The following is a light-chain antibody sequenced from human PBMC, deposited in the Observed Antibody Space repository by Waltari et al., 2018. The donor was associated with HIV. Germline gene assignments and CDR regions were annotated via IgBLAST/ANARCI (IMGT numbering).Light chain of an antibody. CDR1: SLRNYF. J-gene: IGLJ3*02. CDR3: NSRDSSGNHLYWV. CDR2: AKN. V-gene: IGLV3-19*01. Sequence: SSVLTQDPAVSVALGQTVRITCQGDSLRNYFASWYQQKPGQAPVRVMYAKNSRPSGIPHRFSGSNSGNTASLTITGAQAEDEADYYGNSRDSSGNHLYWVFGGGTKLTVL.